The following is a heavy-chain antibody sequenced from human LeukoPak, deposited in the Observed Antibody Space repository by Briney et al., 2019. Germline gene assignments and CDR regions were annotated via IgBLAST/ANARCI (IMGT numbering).Heavy chain of an antibody. Sequence: PSGTLSLTCTVSGGSVRSSRPYWGWIRQSPGKGLEWIGSVYYVGNAYYRPSLLSRATITIDTSKTHISLRLTSVTATDTGIYYCATLDEGSYFEAWGQGALVTVSS. D-gene: IGHD3-10*01. J-gene: IGHJ5*02. CDR2: VYYVGNA. V-gene: IGHV4-39*02. CDR1: GGSVRSSRPY. CDR3: ATLDEGSYFEA.